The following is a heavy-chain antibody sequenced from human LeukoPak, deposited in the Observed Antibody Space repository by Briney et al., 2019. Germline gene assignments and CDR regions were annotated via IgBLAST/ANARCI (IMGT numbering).Heavy chain of an antibody. V-gene: IGHV3-30*02. J-gene: IGHJ4*02. CDR1: GFTFSSYG. CDR3: AKGYYYDSSGYYFGY. Sequence: GGSLRLSCAASGFTFSSYGMHWVRQGPGKGLEGVAFIRYDGSNKYYADSVKGRFTISRDNSKNTLYLQMNSLRAEDTAVYYCAKGYYYDSSGYYFGYWGQGTLVTVSS. D-gene: IGHD3-22*01. CDR2: IRYDGSNK.